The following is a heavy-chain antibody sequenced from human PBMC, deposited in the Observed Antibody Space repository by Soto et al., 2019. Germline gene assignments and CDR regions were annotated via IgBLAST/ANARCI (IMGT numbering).Heavy chain of an antibody. V-gene: IGHV3-21*01. Sequence: EVKLVESGGGLVKPGGSLRLSCAASGFTFISYIMNWVRQAPGKGLEWVSSISSSSSYIYYADSLKGRFTISRDNAKNSLYLQRKSLRAEDTAVYYCASWSVGGTGALDYWGQGTLVTVSS. CDR2: ISSSSSYI. J-gene: IGHJ4*02. CDR3: ASWSVGGTGALDY. D-gene: IGHD2-15*01. CDR1: GFTFISYI.